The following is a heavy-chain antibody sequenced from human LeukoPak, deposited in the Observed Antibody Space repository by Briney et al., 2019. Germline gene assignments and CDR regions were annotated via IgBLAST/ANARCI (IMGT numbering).Heavy chain of an antibody. CDR3: GMSGDRVPLQDDVFDV. D-gene: IGHD1-26*01. Sequence: GESLKISCKVSGCSFTSYCIGWVRQMPGKGLEWMGIIYPGDSGPTYSPSFQGQVTISVDKSINAAYLQWSSLQASDTAMYYCGMSGDRVPLQDDVFDVWGQGTMVTVST. J-gene: IGHJ3*01. CDR1: GCSFTSYC. CDR2: IYPGDSGP. V-gene: IGHV5-51*01.